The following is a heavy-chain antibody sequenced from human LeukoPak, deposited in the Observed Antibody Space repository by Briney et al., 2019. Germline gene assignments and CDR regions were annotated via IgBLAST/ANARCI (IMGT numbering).Heavy chain of an antibody. CDR2: IYTSGST. CDR1: GGSISSYY. CDR3: ARESWYMDWFDP. D-gene: IGHD6-13*01. Sequence: PSETLSLTCTVSGGSISSYYWSWIRQPAGQGLEWIGRIYTSGSTNYNPSLKSRVTMSVDTSKNQFSLKLSSVTAADTAVYCCARESWYMDWFDPWGQGTLVTVSS. V-gene: IGHV4-4*07. J-gene: IGHJ5*02.